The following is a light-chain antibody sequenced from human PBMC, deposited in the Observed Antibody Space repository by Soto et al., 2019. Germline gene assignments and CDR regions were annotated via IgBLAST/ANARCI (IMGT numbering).Light chain of an antibody. J-gene: IGKJ2*01. CDR2: DAS. CDR3: HQHSNWPAYT. Sequence: EIVLTQSPATLSLSPGERATLSCRASQSVSSYLAWYQQKPGQAPRLLIYDASNRATGIPARFSGSGSGTDFTLTISSLEPVDFAVYYCHQHSNWPAYTFGQGTKLEIK. V-gene: IGKV3-11*01. CDR1: QSVSSY.